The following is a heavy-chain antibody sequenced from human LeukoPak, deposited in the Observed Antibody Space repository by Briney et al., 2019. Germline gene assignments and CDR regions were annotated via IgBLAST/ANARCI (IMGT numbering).Heavy chain of an antibody. CDR1: GFSFSSYW. J-gene: IGHJ4*02. Sequence: GGSLRLSCAASGFSFSSYWMSWVRQAPGKGPEWVANINQETSETYYVDSVRGRFTISRDNAERSLHLQMNSLRVDDTAVYYCAREVDRAFGYWGQGTLVTVPS. CDR3: AREVDRAFGY. V-gene: IGHV3-7*01. CDR2: INQETSET. D-gene: IGHD2-15*01.